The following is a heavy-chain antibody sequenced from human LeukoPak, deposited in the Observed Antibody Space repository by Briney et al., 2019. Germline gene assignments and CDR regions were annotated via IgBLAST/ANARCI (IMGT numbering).Heavy chain of an antibody. V-gene: IGHV4-34*01. CDR2: INDSGST. D-gene: IGHD3-10*01. CDR3: ARGDSSGSYYAPLDS. Sequence: SETLSLTCAVYGGYFSGYYWTWIRQPPGKGLEWIGEINDSGSTDYNPSLKSRVTISMDTSKNQFSLRVTSVTAADTAVYYCARGDSSGSYYAPLDSWGQGTLVTVSS. J-gene: IGHJ4*02. CDR1: GGYFSGYY.